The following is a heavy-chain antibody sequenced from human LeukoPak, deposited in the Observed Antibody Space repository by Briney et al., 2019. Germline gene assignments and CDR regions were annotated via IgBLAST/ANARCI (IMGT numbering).Heavy chain of an antibody. CDR2: IAYDANEK. J-gene: IGHJ4*02. Sequence: PGGSLRLSCTASGFTFRSYGMHWVRQAPGKGLEWVSFIAYDANEKHYADSEKGRFTISRDNSKNTLYLQMNSLRAEDTAVYYCAKDQWSFSYFDYWGQGTLVTVSS. CDR1: GFTFRSYG. V-gene: IGHV3-30*18. CDR3: AKDQWSFSYFDY. D-gene: IGHD1-26*01.